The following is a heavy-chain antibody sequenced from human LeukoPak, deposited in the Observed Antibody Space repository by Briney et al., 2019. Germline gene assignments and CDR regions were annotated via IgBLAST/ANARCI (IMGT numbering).Heavy chain of an antibody. CDR3: AQMHHSNGFVPDY. CDR1: GFTFSSYG. Sequence: GGSLRLSCAASGFTFSSYGMHWVRQAPGKGLEWVAFIRYDGSNKYYADSVKGRFTISRDNSKNTLFLQMNSLRADDTAVYYCAQMHHSNGFVPDYWGQGTLVTVSS. CDR2: IRYDGSNK. J-gene: IGHJ4*02. D-gene: IGHD3-22*01. V-gene: IGHV3-30*02.